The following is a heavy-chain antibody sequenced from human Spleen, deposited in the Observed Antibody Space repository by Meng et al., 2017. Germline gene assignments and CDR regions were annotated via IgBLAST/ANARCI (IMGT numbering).Heavy chain of an antibody. D-gene: IGHD6-19*01. CDR1: GYNFPDYY. CDR2: INPKSGDT. V-gene: IGHV1-2*06. Sequence: ASVKVSCKPSGYNFPDYYIHWVRRAPGQGLEWMGRINPKSGDTHYAQKFQARVTMTGDTSISTAYMELSGLRSDDTAMYYCAGPRAVAGAPDAFDIWGQGTMVTVSS. J-gene: IGHJ3*02. CDR3: AGPRAVAGAPDAFDI.